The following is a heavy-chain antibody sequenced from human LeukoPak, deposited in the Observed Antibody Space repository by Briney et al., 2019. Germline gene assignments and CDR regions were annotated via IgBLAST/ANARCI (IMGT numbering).Heavy chain of an antibody. CDR3: ARTDSSGYSDDY. CDR1: GYTFTSYY. D-gene: IGHD3-22*01. Sequence: ASVKVSRKASGYTFTSYYLHWVRQAPGQGLEWMGIINPSGGSTSYAQKFQGRVTMTRDTSTSTVYMELSSLRSEDTAVYYCARTDSSGYSDDYWGQGTLVTVSS. J-gene: IGHJ4*02. V-gene: IGHV1-46*01. CDR2: INPSGGST.